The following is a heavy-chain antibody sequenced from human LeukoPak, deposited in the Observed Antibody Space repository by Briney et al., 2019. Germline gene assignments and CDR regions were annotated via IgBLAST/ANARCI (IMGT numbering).Heavy chain of an antibody. V-gene: IGHV4-59*12. CDR1: GGSFSGYY. D-gene: IGHD6-13*01. CDR3: AAEYSSSGKKGGFDP. Sequence: SETLSLTCAVYGGSFSGYYWSWIRQSPGKGLEWIGYIYHNGITNYNPSLKSRVTISIDTSKNQFSLKLSSVTAADTAVYYCAAEYSSSGKKGGFDPWGQGTLVTVSS. CDR2: IYHNGIT. J-gene: IGHJ5*02.